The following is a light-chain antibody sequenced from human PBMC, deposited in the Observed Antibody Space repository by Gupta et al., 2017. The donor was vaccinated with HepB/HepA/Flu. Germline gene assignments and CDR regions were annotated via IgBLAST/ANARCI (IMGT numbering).Light chain of an antibody. V-gene: IGKV3-20*01. Sequence: ELVLTQSPGTLSLSPGERATLSCRASRSVSSLYLAWYQQKVGQAPRLLIHGASNRATGIPDRFSGSGSGTEFTLTINRVEPEDFAMYYCQQYVSSPWTFGQGTTVEIK. J-gene: IGKJ1*01. CDR3: QQYVSSPWT. CDR1: RSVSSLY. CDR2: GAS.